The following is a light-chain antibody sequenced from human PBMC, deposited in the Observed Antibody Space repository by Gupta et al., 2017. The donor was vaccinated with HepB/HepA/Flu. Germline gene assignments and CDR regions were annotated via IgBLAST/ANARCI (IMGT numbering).Light chain of an antibody. CDR2: DAS. CDR3: QQLKSYPLT. J-gene: IGKJ4*01. V-gene: IGKV1-9*01. CDR1: QGISSY. Sequence: DIQLPQSPSFLSASVGDRVPIACRTSQGISSYLGWYQRKPGEAPNFLIYDASTFQSGVPSTFTVSGSGTEFTLTVGCLQPEDFATYSCQQLKSYPLTFGGGTKLEIK.